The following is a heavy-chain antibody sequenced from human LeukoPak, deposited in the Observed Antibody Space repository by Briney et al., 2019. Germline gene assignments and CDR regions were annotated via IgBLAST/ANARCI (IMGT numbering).Heavy chain of an antibody. D-gene: IGHD6-6*01. J-gene: IGHJ4*02. V-gene: IGHV4-34*01. CDR1: GGSFSGYY. CDR3: ARGGLGARPTRKESKRQYYFDY. CDR2: INHSGST. Sequence: SETLSLTCAVYGGSFSGYYWSWIRQPPGKGLEWIGEINHSGSTNYNPSLKSRVTISVDTSKNQFSLKLSSVTAADTAVYYCARGGLGARPTRKESKRQYYFDYWGQGTLVTVSS.